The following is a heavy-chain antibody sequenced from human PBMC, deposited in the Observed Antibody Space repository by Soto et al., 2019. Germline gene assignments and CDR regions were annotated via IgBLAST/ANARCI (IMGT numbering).Heavy chain of an antibody. V-gene: IGHV5-51*01. Sequence: GESLKISCKASGSTFSSFWVGWVRQMPGKGLEWMGIIYHGDSDTRYSPSFQGQVTISVDKYIDTAYLQWSSLKASDTAMYYCARRGIAPAGGYYAMDVWGQGTKVTVSS. CDR3: ARRGIAPAGGYYAMDV. D-gene: IGHD6-13*01. J-gene: IGHJ6*02. CDR2: IYHGDSDT. CDR1: GSTFSSFW.